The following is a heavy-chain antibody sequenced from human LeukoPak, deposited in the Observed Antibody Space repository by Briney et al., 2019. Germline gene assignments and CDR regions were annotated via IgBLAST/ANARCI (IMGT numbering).Heavy chain of an antibody. CDR3: VREGGVGATDY. V-gene: IGHV4-30-4*08. Sequence: SETLSLTCTVSGGSINSGDDYWSWIRQPPGKGLEWIGYIYYSGSTYYNPSLKSRVTISVDTSKNQFSLKLSSVTAADTAVYYCVREGGVGATDYWGQGTLVTVSS. D-gene: IGHD1-26*01. J-gene: IGHJ4*02. CDR2: IYYSGST. CDR1: GGSINSGDDY.